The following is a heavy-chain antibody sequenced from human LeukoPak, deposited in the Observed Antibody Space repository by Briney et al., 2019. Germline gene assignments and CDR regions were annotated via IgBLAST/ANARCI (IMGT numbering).Heavy chain of an antibody. V-gene: IGHV1-3*01. Sequence: GASVKVSCKASGYTFTSYAMHWVRQAPGQGLEWMGWINAGNGNTKYSQKFQGRVTITRDTSASTAYMELSSLRSEDTAVYYCARNSGWYYFDYWGQGTLVTVSS. CDR2: INAGNGNT. J-gene: IGHJ4*02. D-gene: IGHD6-19*01. CDR3: ARNSGWYYFDY. CDR1: GYTFTSYA.